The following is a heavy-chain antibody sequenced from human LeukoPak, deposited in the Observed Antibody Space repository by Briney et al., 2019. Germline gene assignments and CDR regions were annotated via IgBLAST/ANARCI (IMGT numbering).Heavy chain of an antibody. Sequence: GGSLRLSCAASGFTFSSCGIHWVRQAPGKGQEWVAVIWYDGTNKYYADSVKGRFTISRDNSKNTVYLQMNSLRAEDTAVYYCAKDRGDGYKGFDYWGQGTLVTVSS. D-gene: IGHD5-24*01. CDR3: AKDRGDGYKGFDY. V-gene: IGHV3-33*06. CDR2: IWYDGTNK. CDR1: GFTFSSCG. J-gene: IGHJ4*02.